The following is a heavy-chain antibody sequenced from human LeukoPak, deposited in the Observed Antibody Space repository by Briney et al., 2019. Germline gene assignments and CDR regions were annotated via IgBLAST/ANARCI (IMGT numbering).Heavy chain of an antibody. V-gene: IGHV3-48*04. CDR2: ISGSGSTK. CDR3: ARETPLTD. CDR1: GFTFSTDD. Sequence: GGSLRLSCAGSGFTFSTDDMSWVRQAPGTGLEWVSYISGSGSTKYYADSVKGRFTISRDNAKNSLYLQMNSLRAEDTAVYYCARETPLTDWGQGTLVTVSS. D-gene: IGHD3-9*01. J-gene: IGHJ4*02.